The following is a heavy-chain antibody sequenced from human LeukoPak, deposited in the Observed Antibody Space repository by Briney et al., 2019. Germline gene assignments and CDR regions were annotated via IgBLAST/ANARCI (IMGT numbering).Heavy chain of an antibody. Sequence: GGSLRHSCAASGFTFSSYAMSWVRQAPGKGLEWVSAISGSGGSTDYEGSVKGRFNISSDNSKTTLYLQKNSLRAENTAVYYCAKESIVVVPAACYYFDYWGQGTLVTVSS. V-gene: IGHV3-23*01. J-gene: IGHJ4*02. CDR2: ISGSGGST. D-gene: IGHD2-2*01. CDR1: GFTFSSYA. CDR3: AKESIVVVPAACYYFDY.